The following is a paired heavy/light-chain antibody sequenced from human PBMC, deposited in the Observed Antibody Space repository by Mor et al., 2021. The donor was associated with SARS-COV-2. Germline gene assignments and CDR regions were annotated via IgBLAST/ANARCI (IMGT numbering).Light chain of an antibody. V-gene: IGLV2-14*01. CDR1: SSEVGGNKY. CDR3: SSYTSSNTYV. Sequence: QSALTQPASVSGSPGQSITISCTGTSSEVGGNKYVSWYQQHPGKAPKLMIYEVTHRPSGVSIRFSGSKSGNTASLTISGLQAEDEADYYCSSYTSSNTYVFGTGTKVTVL. CDR2: EVT. J-gene: IGLJ1*01.
Heavy chain of an antibody. D-gene: IGHD3-10*01. J-gene: IGHJ4*02. CDR2: INYTGRT. Sequence: QVQLQQWGAGLLKPSETLSLTCTFYGGSLSGYYWSWIRQPPGKGLEWIGEINYTGRTNYHPSLKSRVTISVDTSKNQFSLNLSSVTAADTAVYYCAREGGDYYFDSWGQGTLVTVSS. CDR3: AREGGDYYFDS. V-gene: IGHV4-34*01. CDR1: GGSLSGYY.